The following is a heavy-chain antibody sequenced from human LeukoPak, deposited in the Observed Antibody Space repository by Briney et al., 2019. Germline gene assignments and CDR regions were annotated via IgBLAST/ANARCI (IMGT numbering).Heavy chain of an antibody. CDR3: ARVRDYGSGNGWFGP. Sequence: ASVTVSCKASGYTFTSYGISWVRQAPGQGLEWMGWISAYNGNTNYAQKLQGRVSMTTDTSTSTAYMELRSLRSDDTAVYYCARVRDYGSGNGWFGPWGQGTLVTVSS. CDR1: GYTFTSYG. V-gene: IGHV1-18*01. D-gene: IGHD3-10*01. CDR2: ISAYNGNT. J-gene: IGHJ5*02.